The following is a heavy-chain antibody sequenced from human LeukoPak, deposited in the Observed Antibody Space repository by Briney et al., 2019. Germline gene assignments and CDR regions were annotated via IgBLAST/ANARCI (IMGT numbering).Heavy chain of an antibody. CDR2: IYPGDSDT. J-gene: IGHJ4*02. V-gene: IGHV5-51*01. D-gene: IGHD3-3*01. CDR1: GYSFTSYW. CDR3: AGPADYDFWSGYYPN. Sequence: GESLKISCKGSGYSFTSYWIGWVRQMPGKGLEWMGIIYPGDSDTRYSPSFQGQVTISADKSISTAYLQWSSLKASDTAMYYCAGPADYDFWSGYYPNWGQGTLVTVSS.